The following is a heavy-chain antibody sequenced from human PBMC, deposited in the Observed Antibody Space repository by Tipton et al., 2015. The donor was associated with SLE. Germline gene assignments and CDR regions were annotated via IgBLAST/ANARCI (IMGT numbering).Heavy chain of an antibody. J-gene: IGHJ6*02. V-gene: IGHV4-61*08. CDR1: GGSISTTGYY. CDR3: ARDEIVVIPAASYQYHYGMDV. D-gene: IGHD2-2*01. CDR2: IYYTGRT. Sequence: TLSLTCTVSGGSISTTGYYWSWIRQPPGKGLEWIGNIYYTGRTNYNPSLKSRVTISLDTSKNQFSLKLSSVTAADTAVYYCARDEIVVIPAASYQYHYGMDVWGQGTTVTVSS.